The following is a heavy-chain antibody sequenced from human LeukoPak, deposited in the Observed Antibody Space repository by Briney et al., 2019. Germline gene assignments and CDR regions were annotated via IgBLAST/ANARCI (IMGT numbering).Heavy chain of an antibody. Sequence: ASVKVSCKASGYTFTGYYMHWVRQAPGQGLEWMGWINPNSGGTNYAQKFQGRVTMTRDTSISTAYVELSRLRSDDTAVYYCARTPIVGATSHFDYWGQGTLVTVSS. D-gene: IGHD1-26*01. CDR2: INPNSGGT. CDR3: ARTPIVGATSHFDY. CDR1: GYTFTGYY. J-gene: IGHJ4*02. V-gene: IGHV1-2*02.